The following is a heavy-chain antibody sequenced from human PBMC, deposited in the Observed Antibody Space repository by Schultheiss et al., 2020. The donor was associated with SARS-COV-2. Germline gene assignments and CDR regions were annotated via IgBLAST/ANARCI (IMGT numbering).Heavy chain of an antibody. D-gene: IGHD6-13*01. J-gene: IGHJ6*02. CDR3: ARPTIAAAGTDYYYYGMDV. CDR1: GYTFTSYY. V-gene: IGHV1-46*01. CDR2: INPRGGST. Sequence: ASVKVSCKASGYTFTSYYMHWVRQAPGQGLEWMGIINPRGGSTSYAQKFQGRVTMTRDTSTSTVYMELSSLRSEDTAVYYCARPTIAAAGTDYYYYGMDVWGQGTTVTVSS.